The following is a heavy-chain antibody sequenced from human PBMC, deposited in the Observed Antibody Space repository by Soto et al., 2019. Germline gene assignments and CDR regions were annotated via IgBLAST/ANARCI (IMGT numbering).Heavy chain of an antibody. Sequence: EVQLVESGGGLVQPGGSLRLSCAASGFTFSSYSMNWVRQAPGKGLEWVSYISSSSSTIYYADSVKGRFTISRDNAKNSLYLQMNSLRAEDTAVYYCARDRGYCSGGSCDPDYWGQGTLVTVSS. V-gene: IGHV3-48*01. CDR3: ARDRGYCSGGSCDPDY. CDR2: ISSSSSTI. D-gene: IGHD2-15*01. CDR1: GFTFSSYS. J-gene: IGHJ4*02.